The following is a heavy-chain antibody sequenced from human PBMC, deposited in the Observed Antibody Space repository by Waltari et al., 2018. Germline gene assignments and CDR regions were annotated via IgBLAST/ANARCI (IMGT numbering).Heavy chain of an antibody. Sequence: EVQLVESGGGLVQPGGSLRLSCAAPGVPVRNNYMNWVRQAPGKGLEWVSTIYSGGQTYYADYGKGRFTISRDNPKNTVYLQMNSLRPDDTAVYYCTRGVVASAAASYWGQGTLVTVSS. CDR3: TRGVVASAAASY. CDR2: IYSGGQT. CDR1: GVPVRNNY. J-gene: IGHJ4*02. V-gene: IGHV3-66*01. D-gene: IGHD2-2*01.